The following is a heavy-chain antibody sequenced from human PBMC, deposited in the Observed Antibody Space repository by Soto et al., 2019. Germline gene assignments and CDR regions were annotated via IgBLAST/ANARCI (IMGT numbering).Heavy chain of an antibody. CDR2: MNPNSGNT. CDR3: ARGLPYSGYDWFDY. V-gene: IGHV1-8*01. J-gene: IGHJ4*02. Sequence: QVQLVQSGAEVKKPGASVKVSCKASGYTFTSYDINWVRQATGQGLEWMGWMNPNSGNTGYAQKFQGRVTMTRNTSITTAYMELSSLRSEDTAVYYCARGLPYSGYDWFDYWGQGTLVTVSS. D-gene: IGHD5-12*01. CDR1: GYTFTSYD.